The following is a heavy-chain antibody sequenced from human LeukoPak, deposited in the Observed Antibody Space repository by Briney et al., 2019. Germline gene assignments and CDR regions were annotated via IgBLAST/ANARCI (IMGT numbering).Heavy chain of an antibody. CDR3: ARLPYMYYDFWSGYLDY. D-gene: IGHD3-3*01. CDR1: GYSFTSYW. V-gene: IGHV5-51*01. J-gene: IGHJ4*02. CDR2: IYPGDSDT. Sequence: AGESLKISCKGSGYSFTSYWIGWVRQMPGKGLEWMGIIYPGDSDTRYSPSFQGQVTISADKSISTAYLQWSSLKASDTAMYYCARLPYMYYDFWSGYLDYCGQGTLATVSS.